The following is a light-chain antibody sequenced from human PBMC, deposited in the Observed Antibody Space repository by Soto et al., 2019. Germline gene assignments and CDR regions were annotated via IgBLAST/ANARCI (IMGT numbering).Light chain of an antibody. Sequence: DIQMTQSPSSLSASVGDRVTITCQASQDINNCLAWYQQKPGQAPRLLIYDTSDRATGIPARFSGSGSETDFTLTISSLQPEDFATYYCQQLNSYPITFGQGTRLEIK. CDR3: QQLNSYPIT. CDR1: QDINNC. CDR2: DTS. V-gene: IGKV1-9*01. J-gene: IGKJ5*01.